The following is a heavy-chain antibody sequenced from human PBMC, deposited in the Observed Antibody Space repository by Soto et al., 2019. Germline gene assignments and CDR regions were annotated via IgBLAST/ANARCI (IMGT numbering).Heavy chain of an antibody. CDR3: ARDKRSTAAGSRLFDY. J-gene: IGHJ4*02. D-gene: IGHD6-13*01. CDR2: IPYDGSNK. CDR1: GFTFSSYA. V-gene: IGHV3-30-3*01. Sequence: GGSLRLSCAASGFTFSSYAMHWVRQAPGKGLEWVAGIPYDGSNKYYADSVKGRFTISRDNSKNTLNLQMNSLRAEDTAVYYRARDKRSTAAGSRLFDYWGQGTLVTVSS.